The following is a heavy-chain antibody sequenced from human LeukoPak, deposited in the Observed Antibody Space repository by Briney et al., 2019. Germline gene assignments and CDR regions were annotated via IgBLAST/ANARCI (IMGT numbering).Heavy chain of an antibody. CDR2: ISGSSVST. Sequence: GGFLRLSCAASGFTFSSYVMSWVRQAPGKGLEWVSAISGSSVSTYHADSVKGRFTISRDNAKNSLYLQMNSLRAEDTAVYYCARGQHYYGFWGQGTLVTVSS. CDR1: GFTFSSYV. J-gene: IGHJ4*02. V-gene: IGHV3-23*01. D-gene: IGHD3-10*01. CDR3: ARGQHYYGF.